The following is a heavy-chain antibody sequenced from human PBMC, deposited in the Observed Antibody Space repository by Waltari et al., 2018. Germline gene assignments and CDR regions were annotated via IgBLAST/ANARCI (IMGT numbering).Heavy chain of an antibody. CDR1: GGSISSGDYY. D-gene: IGHD2-15*01. CDR2: IYYSGSA. J-gene: IGHJ5*02. CDR3: ARDRGALSGGSYTNWFDP. V-gene: IGHV4-30-4*08. Sequence: QVQLQESGPGLVKPSQTLSLTCTFSGGSISSGDYYWSWIRQPPGKGLEWSGYIYYSGSAYYNPSLRSRVTISVDTANNQFCLKLSSVTAADTAVYYCARDRGALSGGSYTNWFDPWGQGTLVTVSS.